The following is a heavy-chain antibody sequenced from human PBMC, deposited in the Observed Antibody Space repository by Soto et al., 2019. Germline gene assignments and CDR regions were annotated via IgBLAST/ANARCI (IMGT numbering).Heavy chain of an antibody. CDR3: ARDFYGGFSYGPGDS. CDR2: IKQDGSKA. CDR1: GFAVWGYW. J-gene: IGHJ4*02. V-gene: IGHV3-7*01. Sequence: GXLRLSCDASGFAVWGYWMSWVRQAPGKGLEWVANIKQDGSKAQYLESVSGRFTISRYNSKSSVYLQMNSLRAEDTALYYCARDFYGGFSYGPGDSWGQGTLVTVSS. D-gene: IGHD2-15*01.